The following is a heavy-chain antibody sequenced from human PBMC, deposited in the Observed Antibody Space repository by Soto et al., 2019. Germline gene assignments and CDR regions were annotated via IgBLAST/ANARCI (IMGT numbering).Heavy chain of an antibody. D-gene: IGHD2-2*01. CDR1: GYTFTGYY. J-gene: IGHJ5*02. CDR3: ARPIGYCSSTSCYPGNNWFDP. CDR2: INPNSGGT. V-gene: IGHV1-2*02. Sequence: ASVKVSCKASGYTFTGYYMHWVRQAPGQGLEWMGWINPNSGGTNYAQKFQGRVTMTRDTSISTAYVELSRLRSDDTAVYYCARPIGYCSSTSCYPGNNWFDPWGQGTLVTISS.